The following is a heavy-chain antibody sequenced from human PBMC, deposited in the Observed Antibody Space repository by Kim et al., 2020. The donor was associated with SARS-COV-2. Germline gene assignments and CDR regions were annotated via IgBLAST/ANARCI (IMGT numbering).Heavy chain of an antibody. V-gene: IGHV3-15*01. Sequence: GGSLRLSCAASGFTFSNAWMSWVRQAPGKGLEWVGRIKSKTDGGTTDYAAPVKGRFTISRDDSKNTLYLQMNSLKTEDTAVYYCTTVPTLGSVVVTTYDAFDIWGQGTMVTVSS. CDR2: IKSKTDGGTT. D-gene: IGHD2-21*02. CDR3: TTVPTLGSVVVTTYDAFDI. J-gene: IGHJ3*02. CDR1: GFTFSNAW.